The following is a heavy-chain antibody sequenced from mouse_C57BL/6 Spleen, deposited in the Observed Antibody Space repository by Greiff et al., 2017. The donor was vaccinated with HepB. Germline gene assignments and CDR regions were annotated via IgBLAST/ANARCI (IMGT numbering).Heavy chain of an antibody. V-gene: IGHV1-20*01. CDR3: ADGYDYAMDY. Sequence: EVKLVESGPELVKPGDSVKISCKASGYSFTGYFMNWVMQSHGKSLEWIGRINPYNGDTFYNQKFKGKATLTVDKSSSTAHMELRSLTSEDSAVYYCADGYDYAMDYWGQGTSVTVSS. CDR2: INPYNGDT. CDR1: GYSFTGYF. D-gene: IGHD2-2*01. J-gene: IGHJ4*01.